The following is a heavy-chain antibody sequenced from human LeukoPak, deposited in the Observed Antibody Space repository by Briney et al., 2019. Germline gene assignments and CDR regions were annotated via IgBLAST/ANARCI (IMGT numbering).Heavy chain of an antibody. CDR2: ISYDGSNK. D-gene: IGHD3-10*01. CDR1: GFTFSSYA. CDR3: ARGLLLWFGEAFDY. Sequence: GGSLRLSCAASGFTFSSYAMHWVRQAPGKGLEWVAVISYDGSNKYYADSVEGRFTISRDNSKNTLYLQMNSLRAEDTAVYYCARGLLLWFGEAFDYWGQGTLVTVSS. J-gene: IGHJ4*02. V-gene: IGHV3-30*04.